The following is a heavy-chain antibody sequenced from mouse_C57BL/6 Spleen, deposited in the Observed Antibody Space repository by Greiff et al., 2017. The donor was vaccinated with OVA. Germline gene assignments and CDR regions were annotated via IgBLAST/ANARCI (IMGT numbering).Heavy chain of an antibody. J-gene: IGHJ1*03. Sequence: DVQLVESGGGLVKPGGSLKLSCAASGFTFSSYTMSWVRQTPEKRLEWVATISGGGGNTYYPDSVKGRFTFSRDNAKNTLYLQMSSLRSEDTALYCCARQGISPYWYFDVWGTGTTVTVSS. CDR2: ISGGGGNT. V-gene: IGHV5-9*01. CDR3: ARQGISPYWYFDV. CDR1: GFTFSSYT.